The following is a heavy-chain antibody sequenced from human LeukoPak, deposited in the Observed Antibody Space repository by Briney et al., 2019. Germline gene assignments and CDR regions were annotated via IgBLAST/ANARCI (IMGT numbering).Heavy chain of an antibody. J-gene: IGHJ4*02. CDR3: AKDRGGVDY. D-gene: IGHD3-16*01. Sequence: GGSLRLSCAASGFTFDDYGMSWVRQAPGKGLECVSGTNWNGGTTDYADSVKGRFTISRDNSKNSLYLQMNSLRSEDSALYYCAKDRGGVDYWGQGTLVTVSS. CDR1: GFTFDDYG. V-gene: IGHV3-20*04. CDR2: TNWNGGTT.